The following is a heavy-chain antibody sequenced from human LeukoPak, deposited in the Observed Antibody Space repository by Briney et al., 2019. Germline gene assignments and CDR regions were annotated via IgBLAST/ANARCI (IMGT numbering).Heavy chain of an antibody. V-gene: IGHV4-59*02. CDR2: IYDSQST. Sequence: SETLSLTCAVSGGSVSRYCWSWIRQPPGKGLEWIGYIYDSQSTNYNPSLQSRVTISADTSRNQFSLKLTSVTAADTAVYYCARRINDALDIWGQGTMVTVTS. D-gene: IGHD3-3*02. J-gene: IGHJ3*02. CDR3: ARRINDALDI. CDR1: GGSVSRYC.